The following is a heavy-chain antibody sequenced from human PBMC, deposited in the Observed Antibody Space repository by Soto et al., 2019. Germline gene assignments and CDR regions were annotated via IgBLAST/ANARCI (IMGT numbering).Heavy chain of an antibody. CDR1: GGSFSGYY. CDR3: ARAGYSLYGMDV. J-gene: IGHJ6*02. D-gene: IGHD6-13*01. V-gene: IGHV4-34*01. CDR2: INHSGST. Sequence: SETLSLTCAVYGGSFSGYYWSWMRQPPGKGLEWIGEINHSGSTNYNPSLKSRVTISVDTSKNQFSLKLSSVTAADTAVYYCARAGYSLYGMDVWGQGTTVTVSS.